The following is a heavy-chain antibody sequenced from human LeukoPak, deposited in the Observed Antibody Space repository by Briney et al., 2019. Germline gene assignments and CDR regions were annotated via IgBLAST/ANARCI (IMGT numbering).Heavy chain of an antibody. CDR2: INPSGGST. J-gene: IGHJ4*02. CDR3: ARVETSGSYEY. V-gene: IGHV1-46*01. D-gene: IGHD1-26*01. Sequence: ASVKVSCKASGYTFTSYYMHWVRQAPGQGLEWMGIINPSGGSTGDAQKFQGRVTMTRDTSTSTAYMELSSLRSEDTAVYYCARVETSGSYEYWGQGTLVTVSS. CDR1: GYTFTSYY.